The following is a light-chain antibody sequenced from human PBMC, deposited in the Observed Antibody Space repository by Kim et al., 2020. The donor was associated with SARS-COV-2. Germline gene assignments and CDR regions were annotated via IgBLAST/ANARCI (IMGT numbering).Light chain of an antibody. CDR2: LNSDGSY. CDR3: QTWGTGILV. CDR1: SGHRSYA. J-gene: IGLJ3*02. V-gene: IGLV4-69*01. Sequence: QLVLTQSPSASASLGASVKLTCTLSSGHRSYAIAWHQQQPEKGPRYLMKLNSDGSYSKGDGIPDRFSGSSSGAERYLTISSLQSEDEADYYCQTWGTGILVFGRGTQLTVL.